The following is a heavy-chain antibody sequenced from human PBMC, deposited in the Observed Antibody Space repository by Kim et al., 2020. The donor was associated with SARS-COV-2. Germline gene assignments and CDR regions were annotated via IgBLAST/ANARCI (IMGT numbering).Heavy chain of an antibody. CDR2: IIPIFGTA. Sequence: SVKVSCKASGGTFSSYAISWVRQAPGQGLEWMGGIIPIFGTANYAQKFQGRVTITADESTSTAYMELSSLRSEDTAVYYCARTHHSSSWYSYYYYYYGMDVWGQGTTVTVSS. CDR1: GGTFSSYA. V-gene: IGHV1-69*13. J-gene: IGHJ6*02. D-gene: IGHD6-13*01. CDR3: ARTHHSSSWYSYYYYYYGMDV.